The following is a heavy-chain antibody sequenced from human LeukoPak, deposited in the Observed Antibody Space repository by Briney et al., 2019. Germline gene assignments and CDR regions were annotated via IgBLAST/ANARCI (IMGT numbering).Heavy chain of an antibody. CDR3: ARGGVTIFGVATPTNWFDP. V-gene: IGHV4-59*01. CDR2: IYYSGST. CDR1: GGSISSYY. Sequence: SETLSLTCTVSGGSISSYYWSWIRQPPGKGLEWIGYIYYSGSTNYNPSLKSRVTISVDTSKNQFSLKLSSVTAADTAVYYCARGGVTIFGVATPTNWFDPWGQGTLVTVSS. J-gene: IGHJ5*02. D-gene: IGHD3-3*01.